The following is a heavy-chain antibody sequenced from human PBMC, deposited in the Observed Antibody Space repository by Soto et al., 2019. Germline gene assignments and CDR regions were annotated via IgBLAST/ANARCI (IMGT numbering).Heavy chain of an antibody. J-gene: IGHJ3*02. D-gene: IGHD6-13*01. CDR2: IYYSGST. CDR3: ARQDRDPRLAAAGTGAFDI. Sequence: PSETLSLTCTVSGGSISSSSYYWGWIRQPPGKGLEWIGSIYYSGSTYYNPSLKSRVTISVDTSKNQFSLKLSSVTAADTAVYYCARQDRDPRLAAAGTGAFDIWGQGTMVTVS. CDR1: GGSISSSSYY. V-gene: IGHV4-39*01.